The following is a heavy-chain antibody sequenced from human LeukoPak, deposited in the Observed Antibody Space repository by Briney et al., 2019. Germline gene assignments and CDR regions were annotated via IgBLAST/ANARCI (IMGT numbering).Heavy chain of an antibody. Sequence: GASLKVSCKTSGYTFISYGISWLRQAPGQGIEWMGWNSANKGDTEYAQKFQGRLTVTRDTSTTTAYMELKRLKSDDTAVYYCARADIIVVAGATPVGSAFEYWGQGTLITVS. D-gene: IGHD2-15*01. CDR2: NSANKGDT. V-gene: IGHV1-18*01. CDR1: GYTFISYG. CDR3: ARADIIVVAGATPVGSAFEY. J-gene: IGHJ4*02.